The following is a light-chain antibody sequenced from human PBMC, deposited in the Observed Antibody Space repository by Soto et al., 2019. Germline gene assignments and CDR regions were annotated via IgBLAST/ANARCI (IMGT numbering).Light chain of an antibody. J-gene: IGKJ5*01. CDR1: QDIDKY. Sequence: IQLTQTPSSLSASVGDRVTITCQASQDIDKYLNWYQQKPGKAHKLLIDDVNNLETRVQSRFSGSGSGTHFTFTIGSLQPEDIATYYCQQYYDLPITFGQGTRLEIK. V-gene: IGKV1-33*01. CDR2: DVN. CDR3: QQYYDLPIT.